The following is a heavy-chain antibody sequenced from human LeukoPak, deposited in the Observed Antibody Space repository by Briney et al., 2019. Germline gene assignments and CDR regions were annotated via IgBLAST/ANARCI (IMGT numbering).Heavy chain of an antibody. CDR3: VKASSSSWSSFDY. V-gene: IGHV3-23*01. J-gene: IGHJ4*02. CDR1: ESTFITYA. CDR2: ISGSGSST. D-gene: IGHD6-13*01. Sequence: GGSLRLSCAASESTFITYAMNWVRQAPGKGLEWVATISGSGSSTYYADSVKGRFTISRDNSKHTLFLQMASLRAEDTAVYYCVKASSSSWSSFDYWGQGTLVTVSS.